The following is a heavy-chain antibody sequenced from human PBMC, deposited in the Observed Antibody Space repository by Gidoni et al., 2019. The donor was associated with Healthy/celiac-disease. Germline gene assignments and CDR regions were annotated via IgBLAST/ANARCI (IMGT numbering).Heavy chain of an antibody. CDR1: GGTFSSYA. Sequence: QVQLVQSGAEVKKPGSSVKVSCKASGGTFSSYAISWVRQAPGQGLEWMGGILPIFGTANYAQKFQGRVTITADESTSTAYMELSSLRSEDTAVYYCARGRRMITVGGAKSRDYYYYGMDVWGQGTTVTVSS. CDR2: ILPIFGTA. J-gene: IGHJ6*02. V-gene: IGHV1-69*01. CDR3: ARGRRMITVGGAKSRDYYYYGMDV. D-gene: IGHD3-16*01.